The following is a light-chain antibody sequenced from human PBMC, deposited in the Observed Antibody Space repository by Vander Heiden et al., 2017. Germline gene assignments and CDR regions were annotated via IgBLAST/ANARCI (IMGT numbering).Light chain of an antibody. J-gene: IGKJ1*01. V-gene: IGKV1-6*01. CDR3: LQDYSYPRT. CDR2: AAS. CDR1: QGIRND. Sequence: IITCRASQGIRNDLGWYQQRPGKAPKLLIYAASSLQTGVPLRFSSSGSGTDFTLTISSLQPEDFATYYCLQDYSYPRTFGQGTKVEIK.